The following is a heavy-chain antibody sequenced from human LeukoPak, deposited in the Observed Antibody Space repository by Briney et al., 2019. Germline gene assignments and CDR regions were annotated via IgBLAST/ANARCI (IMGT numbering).Heavy chain of an antibody. J-gene: IGHJ3*02. D-gene: IGHD2-8*01. Sequence: SSETLSLTCTVSGGSISSYYWSWIRQPAGKGLEWIGRIYTSGSTNYNPSLKGRVTMSVDTSKNQFSLKLSSVTAADTAVYYCARDRGCTNGVCLGDAFDIWGQGTMVTVSS. CDR2: IYTSGST. V-gene: IGHV4-4*07. CDR3: ARDRGCTNGVCLGDAFDI. CDR1: GGSISSYY.